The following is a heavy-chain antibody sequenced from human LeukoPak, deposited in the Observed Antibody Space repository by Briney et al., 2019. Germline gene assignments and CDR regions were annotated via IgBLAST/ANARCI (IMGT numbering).Heavy chain of an antibody. J-gene: IGHJ6*03. D-gene: IGHD6-6*01. V-gene: IGHV3-21*06. Sequence: GGSLRLSCAASGFTFSNYGLTWARQAPGKGLEWVSSITSSSSYIYYADSVKGRFTISRDNAKNSLYLQMNSLRADDTAVYYCARWQYSSCLYHMDVWGKGTTVIVSS. CDR2: ITSSSSYI. CDR3: ARWQYSSCLYHMDV. CDR1: GFTFSNYG.